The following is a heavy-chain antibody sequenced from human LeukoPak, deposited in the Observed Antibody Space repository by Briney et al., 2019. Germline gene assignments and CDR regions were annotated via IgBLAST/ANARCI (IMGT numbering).Heavy chain of an antibody. CDR3: ARHVGASKSEVDY. V-gene: IGHV5-51*01. CDR1: GYSFTSYW. D-gene: IGHD1-26*01. Sequence: GESLKISCKGSGYSFTSYWIGWVRQMPGKGLEWMGIIFPDDSDTRYSPSFQGQVTISADKSISTAYLQWSSLKASDTAIYYCARHVGASKSEVDYWGQGTLVTGYS. CDR2: IFPDDSDT. J-gene: IGHJ4*02.